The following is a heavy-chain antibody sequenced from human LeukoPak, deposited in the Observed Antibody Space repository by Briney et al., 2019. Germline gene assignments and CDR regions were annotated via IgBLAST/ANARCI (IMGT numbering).Heavy chain of an antibody. V-gene: IGHV1-8*01. CDR3: GKVSARQLLYFDD. J-gene: IGHJ4*02. CDR2: VKPNSVNT. Sequence: EASVEVSCKASGYQFSNYDINWVGQSTGQGLEWIGWVKPNSVNTGYEHKLQGRGTMTRNTSIRTAHTEVMRRRSEETPVEYCGKVSARQLLYFDDWGTGIPVT. CDR1: GYQFSNYD. D-gene: IGHD2-15*01.